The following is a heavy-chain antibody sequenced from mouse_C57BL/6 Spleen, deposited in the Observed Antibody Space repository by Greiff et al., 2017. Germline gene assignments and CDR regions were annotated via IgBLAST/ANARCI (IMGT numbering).Heavy chain of an antibody. CDR2: ISYDGSN. J-gene: IGHJ2*01. Sequence: DVQLVESGPGLVKPSQSLSLTCSVTGYSITSGYYWNWIRQFPGNKLEWMGYISYDGSNNYNPSLKNRISITRDTSKNQFFLKLNSVTTEDTATYYCARNYLDYWGQGTTLTVSS. CDR3: ARNYLDY. D-gene: IGHD1-1*02. CDR1: GYSITSGYY. V-gene: IGHV3-6*01.